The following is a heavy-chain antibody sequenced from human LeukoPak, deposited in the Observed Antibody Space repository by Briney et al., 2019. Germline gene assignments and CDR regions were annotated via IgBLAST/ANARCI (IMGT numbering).Heavy chain of an antibody. CDR2: ISGSSHYI. Sequence: GGSLRLSCAASGFTFSSYTINWVRQAPGKGLEWVSSISGSSHYIYYADSVKGRFTISRDNAKSSLYLQMNSLRAEDTAVYYCARGPSGYHNTGGQGTLVTVSS. D-gene: IGHD5-12*01. CDR1: GFTFSSYT. V-gene: IGHV3-21*04. J-gene: IGHJ4*02. CDR3: ARGPSGYHNT.